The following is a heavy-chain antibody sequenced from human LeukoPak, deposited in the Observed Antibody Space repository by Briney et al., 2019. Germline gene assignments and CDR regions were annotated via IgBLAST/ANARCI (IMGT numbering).Heavy chain of an antibody. CDR3: ARDRASPVILGFDP. Sequence: SETLSLTCTVSGGSISSYYWSWIRQPPGKGLEWIGYIYYSGSTNYNPSLKSRVTISVDTSKNQFSLKLSSVTAADTAVYYCARDRASPVILGFDPWGQGTLVTVSS. V-gene: IGHV4-59*12. CDR1: GGSISSYY. J-gene: IGHJ5*02. CDR2: IYYSGST. D-gene: IGHD2-15*01.